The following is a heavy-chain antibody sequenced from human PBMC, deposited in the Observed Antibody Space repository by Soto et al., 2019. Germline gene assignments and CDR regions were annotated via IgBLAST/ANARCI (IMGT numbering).Heavy chain of an antibody. CDR1: GFTFSSYG. V-gene: IGHV3-30*18. CDR3: AKDNAYTVTTSYGMDV. Sequence: QVQLGESGGGVVQPGRSLRLSCAASGFTFSSYGMHWVRQAPGKGLEWVAVISYDGSNKYYADSVKGRFTISRDNSKNTLYLQMNSLRAEDTAVYYCAKDNAYTVTTSYGMDVWGQGTTVTVSS. CDR2: ISYDGSNK. J-gene: IGHJ6*02. D-gene: IGHD4-4*01.